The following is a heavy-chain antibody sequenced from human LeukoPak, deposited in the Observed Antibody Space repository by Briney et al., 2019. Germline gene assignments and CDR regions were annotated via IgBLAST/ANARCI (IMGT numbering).Heavy chain of an antibody. CDR2: INEDGSEK. CDR1: GFTLRTYW. V-gene: IGHV3-7*05. J-gene: IGHJ4*02. Sequence: PGGSLRLSCAASGFTLRTYWMTWVRQAPGKGLEWVANINEDGSEKYYVDSVKGRFTISRDNAKNSLYLQMNSLGGEDTAVYYCVRFPTGFDYWGQGTLVTVSS. D-gene: IGHD4-17*01. CDR3: VRFPTGFDY.